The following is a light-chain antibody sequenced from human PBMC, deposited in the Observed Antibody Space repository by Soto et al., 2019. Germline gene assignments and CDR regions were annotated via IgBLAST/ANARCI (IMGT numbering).Light chain of an antibody. Sequence: DIQMTQSPSSLSASVGDRVTITCRASQSISSYLNWYQQKPGKAPKLLIYAASSLQSGVPSRFSCSGSGTDFTLTISSLQHEDFVTYYCQQSFSTPPITFGQGTLLEIK. V-gene: IGKV1-39*01. CDR1: QSISSY. CDR3: QQSFSTPPIT. CDR2: AAS. J-gene: IGKJ5*01.